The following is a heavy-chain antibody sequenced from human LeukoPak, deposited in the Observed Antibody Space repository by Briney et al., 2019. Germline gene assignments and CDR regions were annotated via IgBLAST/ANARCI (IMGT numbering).Heavy chain of an antibody. Sequence: PSETLSVTCTVSGGSISSYYWSWIRQPAGKGLEWIGRIYTSGSTNYNPSLKSRVTMSVDTSKNQFSLKLSSVTAADTAVYYCARERMITFGGVIVDSWGQGTLVTVSS. CDR2: IYTSGST. J-gene: IGHJ4*02. CDR1: GGSISSYY. CDR3: ARERMITFGGVIVDS. V-gene: IGHV4-4*07. D-gene: IGHD3-16*02.